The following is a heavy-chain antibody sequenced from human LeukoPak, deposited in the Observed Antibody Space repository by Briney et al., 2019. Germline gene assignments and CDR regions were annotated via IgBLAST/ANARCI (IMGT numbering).Heavy chain of an antibody. CDR1: GFTFSSYA. J-gene: IGHJ5*02. CDR3: AKDLMRDLWFGES. CDR2: ISGSGGDT. Sequence: GGSLRLSCAASGFTFSSYAMSWVRQAPGKGLEWISSISGSGGDTYYADSVKGRFTISRDNSKNTLYLQMNSLRTEDTAVYYCAKDLMRDLWFGESWGQGTLVTVSS. D-gene: IGHD3-10*01. V-gene: IGHV3-23*01.